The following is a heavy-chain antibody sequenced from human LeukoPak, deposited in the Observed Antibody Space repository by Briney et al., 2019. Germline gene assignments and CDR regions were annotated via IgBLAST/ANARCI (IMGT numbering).Heavy chain of an antibody. CDR1: GFTLDDYG. D-gene: IGHD6-13*01. V-gene: IGHV3-20*04. J-gene: IGHJ4*02. CDR2: INWNGGST. CDR3: ARDDVGSSWYAVDY. Sequence: PGGSLRLSCAASGFTLDDYGMSWVRQAPGKGLEWVSGINWNGGSTGYAHSVKRRFTISRDNANNSLYLQMNSLRAEDTALYYCARDDVGSSWYAVDYWGQGTLVTVSS.